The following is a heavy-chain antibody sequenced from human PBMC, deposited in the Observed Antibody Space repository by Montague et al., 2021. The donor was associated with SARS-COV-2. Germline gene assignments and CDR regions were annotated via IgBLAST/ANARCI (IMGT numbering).Heavy chain of an antibody. J-gene: IGHJ4*02. CDR1: GFSISSDFY. Sequence: SETLSLTCSVSGFSISSDFYCAWIRQSPGKGPEWIDTVNHSGYTHCNPSLEGRVTVSIATSKNLFSLTVSSVTAADTAVYFCARRGYTGSDYFDYWGQGTLVTVSS. CDR2: VNHSGYT. CDR3: ARRGYTGSDYFDY. D-gene: IGHD5-12*01. V-gene: IGHV4-38-2*01.